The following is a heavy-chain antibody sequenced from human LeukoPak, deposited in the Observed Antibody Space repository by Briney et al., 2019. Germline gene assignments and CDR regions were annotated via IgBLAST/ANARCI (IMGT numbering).Heavy chain of an antibody. D-gene: IGHD6-13*01. CDR2: IKQDGSEK. J-gene: IGHJ6*02. V-gene: IGHV3-7*04. Sequence: GGSLRLSCAASGFTFSVTWMSWVRQAPGKGLEWVANIKQDGSEKYYVDSVKGRFTISRDNAKNSLYLQMNSLRAEDTAVYYCARVGIEGDPSSISGSWFSYYYYYGMDVWGQGTTVTVSS. CDR3: ARVGIEGDPSSISGSWFSYYYYYGMDV. CDR1: GFTFSVTW.